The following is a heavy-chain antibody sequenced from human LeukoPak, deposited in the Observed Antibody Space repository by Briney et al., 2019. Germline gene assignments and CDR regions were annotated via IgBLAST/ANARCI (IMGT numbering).Heavy chain of an antibody. Sequence: GGSLRLSCAASGFTFSDAWMSWVRQAPGKGLEWGGRIKSKTDGGTTDYAAPVKGRFTISRDDSKNTLYLQMNSLKTEDTAVYYCTTEPGYSSGNFDYWGQGALVTVSS. V-gene: IGHV3-15*01. J-gene: IGHJ4*02. CDR1: GFTFSDAW. D-gene: IGHD6-19*01. CDR3: TTEPGYSSGNFDY. CDR2: IKSKTDGGTT.